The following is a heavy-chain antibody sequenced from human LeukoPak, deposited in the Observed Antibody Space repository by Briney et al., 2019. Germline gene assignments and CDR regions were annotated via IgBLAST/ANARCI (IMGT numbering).Heavy chain of an antibody. D-gene: IGHD6-13*01. CDR3: ARAAVAGPTGWFDP. Sequence: GGYLRLYCAASGFTLNSYTLSWVRQAPGKGLEWVSSIRSTSSYIHNANSVKGRFTSFRDNPDNVVYIQMSSLRAEDTAVYYCARAAVAGPTGWFDPWGQGTLVTVSS. CDR1: GFTLNSYT. J-gene: IGHJ5*02. V-gene: IGHV3-21*01. CDR2: IRSTSSYI.